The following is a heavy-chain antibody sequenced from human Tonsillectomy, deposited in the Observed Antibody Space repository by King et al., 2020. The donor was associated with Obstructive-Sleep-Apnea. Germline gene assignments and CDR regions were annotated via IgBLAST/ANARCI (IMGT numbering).Heavy chain of an antibody. V-gene: IGHV3-15*01. J-gene: IGHJ4*02. CDR1: GLTFSNAW. CDR3: TTDPGDYADY. CDR2: IKRKTDDGPT. D-gene: IGHD4-17*01. Sequence: VQLVESGGGLVKPGGSLRLSGAASGLTFSNAWMSWVRQAPGKGLEWGGRIKRKTDDGPTDYAAPVKGRFTISRDDSKNTLFLQMNALKTEDTAVYYCTTDPGDYADYWGQGTLVTVSS.